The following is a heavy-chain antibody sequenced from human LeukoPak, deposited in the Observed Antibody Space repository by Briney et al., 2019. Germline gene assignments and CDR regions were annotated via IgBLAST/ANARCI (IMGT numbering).Heavy chain of an antibody. CDR3: AKSGGYGLIDY. CDR2: IYSSGST. J-gene: IGHJ4*02. CDR1: GASVSGSPYY. D-gene: IGHD1-26*01. Sequence: SETLSLTCTVSGASVSGSPYYWGWIRQPPGKGLEWIGSIYSSGSTYYNASLQSRVTISIETSKNQLSLRLNSVTAADTAIYYCAKSGGYGLIDYWGQGTLVTVSS. V-gene: IGHV4-39*01.